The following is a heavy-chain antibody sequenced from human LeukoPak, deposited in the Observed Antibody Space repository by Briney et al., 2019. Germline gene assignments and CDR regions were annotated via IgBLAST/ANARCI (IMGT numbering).Heavy chain of an antibody. CDR2: IYPGDSDT. Sequence: GESLKISCKGSGYSFTSYWIGWVRQMPGKGLEWVGIIYPGDSDTRYSPSFQGQVTISADKSISTAYLQWSSLKASDTAMYYCARQGSGGKYSSSWYLDYWGQGTLVTVSS. V-gene: IGHV5-51*01. D-gene: IGHD6-13*01. CDR1: GYSFTSYW. CDR3: ARQGSGGKYSSSWYLDY. J-gene: IGHJ4*02.